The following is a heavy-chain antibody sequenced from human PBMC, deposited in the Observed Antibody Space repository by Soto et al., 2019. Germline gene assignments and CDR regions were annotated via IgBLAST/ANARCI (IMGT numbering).Heavy chain of an antibody. J-gene: IGHJ5*02. CDR3: ARQDYTSGFDP. CDR2: IYPGDSDT. Sequence: GESLKISCEGSGYSFTHYWIGWVRQMPGKGLEWMGIIYPGDSDTRYSPSFQGHVTISADKSVSTAYLQWSSLKASDTAMYYCARQDYTSGFDPWGQGTLVTVSS. CDR1: GYSFTHYW. V-gene: IGHV5-51*01. D-gene: IGHD6-19*01.